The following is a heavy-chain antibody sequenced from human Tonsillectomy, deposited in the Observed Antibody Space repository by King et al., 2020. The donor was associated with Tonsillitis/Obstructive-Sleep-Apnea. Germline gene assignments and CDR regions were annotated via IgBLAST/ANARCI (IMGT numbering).Heavy chain of an antibody. Sequence: VQLVESGGGLVKPGGSLRLSCAASGFTFSDYYMSWIRQAPGKGLEWVSYISSSSSYTNYADSVKGRFTISRDNAKNSLYLQMNSLRAEDTAVYYCARSEDMGHLDYWGQGTLVTVSS. V-gene: IGHV3-11*05. D-gene: IGHD2-15*01. CDR1: GFTFSDYY. CDR2: ISSSSSYT. J-gene: IGHJ4*02. CDR3: ARSEDMGHLDY.